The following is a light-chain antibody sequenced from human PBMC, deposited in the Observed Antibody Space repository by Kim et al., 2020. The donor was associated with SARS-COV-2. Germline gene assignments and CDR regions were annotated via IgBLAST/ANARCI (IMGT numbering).Light chain of an antibody. CDR2: AAS. CDR3: QQTYSVSQIT. CDR1: RRISSH. Sequence: FVGDRGPTTCRARRRISSHVYWYQQQAGKAPKHLIYAASSLQSGVPSRFSGGGSGPDFTLPISSLQPEDFAAYYCQQTYSVSQITFGQGTRLEIK. V-gene: IGKV1-39*01. J-gene: IGKJ5*01.